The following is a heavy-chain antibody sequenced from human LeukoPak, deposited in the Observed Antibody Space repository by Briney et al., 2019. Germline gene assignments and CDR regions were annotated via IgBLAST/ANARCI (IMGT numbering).Heavy chain of an antibody. CDR3: ARDRGYYDSSGYLDY. CDR2: IIPIFGTA. CDR1: GGTFSSYA. Sequence: SVKVSCKASGGTFSSYAISWVRQAPGQGLEWMGGIIPIFGTANYAQKFQGRVTITADESTSTAYMELSSLRSEDTAVYYCARDRGYYDSSGYLDYWGQGTLVAVSS. V-gene: IGHV1-69*01. D-gene: IGHD3-22*01. J-gene: IGHJ4*02.